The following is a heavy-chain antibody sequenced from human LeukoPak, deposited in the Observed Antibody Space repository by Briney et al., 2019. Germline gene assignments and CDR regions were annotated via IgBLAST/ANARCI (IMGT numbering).Heavy chain of an antibody. D-gene: IGHD6-6*01. CDR2: ITNSGNSK. Sequence: GGSLRLSCAASEFTFSSYSMKWVRQAPGKGLEWVSYITNSGNSKSYADSVKGRFTISRDNTKNSLYLQMNSLRAEDTAVYYCAKDIVGSSRDWGQGTLVTVSS. V-gene: IGHV3-48*01. J-gene: IGHJ4*02. CDR1: EFTFSSYS. CDR3: AKDIVGSSRD.